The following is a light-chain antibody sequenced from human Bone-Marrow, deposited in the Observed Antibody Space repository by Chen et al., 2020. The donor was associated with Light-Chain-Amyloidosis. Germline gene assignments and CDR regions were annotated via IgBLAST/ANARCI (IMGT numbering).Light chain of an antibody. J-gene: IGKJ4*01. V-gene: IGKV3-20*01. Sequence: ESVLTQSPGTLTLSPGEGANLSCRASQTISGNYLTGYQQTFGQAPRLLIYGSSSRATGIPDSFTGRGSGTDFTLTINRLQPEDFAMYYCQQYGTSPLTFGGGTKVEIK. CDR2: GSS. CDR3: QQYGTSPLT. CDR1: QTISGNY.